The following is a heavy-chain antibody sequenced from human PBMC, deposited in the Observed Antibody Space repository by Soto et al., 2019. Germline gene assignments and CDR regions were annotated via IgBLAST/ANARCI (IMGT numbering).Heavy chain of an antibody. CDR1: GDSISSSTYF. V-gene: IGHV4-39*02. J-gene: IGHJ5*02. CDR3: AGGRDTVVRGVINWFDP. CDR2: IYYSGST. Sequence: SETLSLTCTVSGDSISSSTYFWGWVRQPPGKGLEWIGTIYYSGSTNYNPSLKSRVTMSVDTSKNHFSLKLSSVTAADTAVYYCAGGRDTVVRGVINWFDPWGQGTLVTVSS. D-gene: IGHD3-10*01.